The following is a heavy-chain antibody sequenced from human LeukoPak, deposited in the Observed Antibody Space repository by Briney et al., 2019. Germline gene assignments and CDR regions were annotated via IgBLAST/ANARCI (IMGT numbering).Heavy chain of an antibody. Sequence: ASVKVSCKASGGTFSSYAISWVRQAPGQGLEWMGGIIPIFGTANYAQKFQGRVTNTTDESTSTAYMELSSLRSEDTAVYYCARDQLELRGNWFDPWGQGTLVTVSS. J-gene: IGHJ5*02. CDR3: ARDQLELRGNWFDP. D-gene: IGHD1-7*01. CDR1: GGTFSSYA. V-gene: IGHV1-69*05. CDR2: IIPIFGTA.